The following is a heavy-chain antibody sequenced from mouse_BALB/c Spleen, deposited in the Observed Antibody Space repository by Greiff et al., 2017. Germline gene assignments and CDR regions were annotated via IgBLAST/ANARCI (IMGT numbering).Heavy chain of an antibody. CDR3: ARASYGYLDY. V-gene: IGHV5-6-3*01. CDR2: INSNGGTT. CDR1: GFTFSTYG. Sequence: EVQGVESGGGFVQPGGSLKLSCAASGFTFSTYGMSWVRQTPDKRLELVATINSNGGTTYYPDSVKGRFTISRDNAKNTLYLQMSSLKSEDTAMYYCARASYGYLDYWGQGTTLTVSS. D-gene: IGHD2-10*01. J-gene: IGHJ2*01.